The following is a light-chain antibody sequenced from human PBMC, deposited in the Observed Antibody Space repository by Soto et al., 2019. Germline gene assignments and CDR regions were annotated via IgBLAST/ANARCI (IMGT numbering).Light chain of an antibody. J-gene: IGLJ2*01. V-gene: IGLV1-44*01. CDR1: SSNIGSNT. CDR2: SNN. Sequence: QSVLTQPPSASGTPGQRVTISCSGSSSNIGSNTVNWYQQLPGTAPKLLIYSNNQRPSGVPDRFSGYKSGTSDSLAISGLQSEDEADYYCAAWDDSLNGRVFGGGTKLTVL. CDR3: AAWDDSLNGRV.